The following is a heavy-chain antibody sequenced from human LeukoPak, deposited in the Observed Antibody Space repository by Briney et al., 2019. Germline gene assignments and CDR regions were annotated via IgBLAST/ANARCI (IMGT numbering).Heavy chain of an antibody. CDR2: ISRTSSTI. Sequence: GGSLRLSCAASGFTFSSYSMNWVRQAPGKGLEWVSQISRTSSTIYYADSVKGRFTISRDNAKNSVYLQMNSLRAEDTAVYFCARDSYCSSRSDVWGKGTTVTVSS. D-gene: IGHD6-13*01. CDR1: GFTFSSYS. V-gene: IGHV3-48*01. J-gene: IGHJ6*04. CDR3: ARDSYCSSRSDV.